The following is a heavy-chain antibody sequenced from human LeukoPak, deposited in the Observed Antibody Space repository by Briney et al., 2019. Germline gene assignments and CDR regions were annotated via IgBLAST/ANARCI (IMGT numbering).Heavy chain of an antibody. CDR1: GGSFSGYY. J-gene: IGHJ4*02. V-gene: IGHV4-34*01. CDR2: INHSGST. D-gene: IGHD3-10*01. CDR3: ARGLGSID. Sequence: PSETLSLTCAVYGGSFSGYYWSWLRHPPGKGLEWLGEINHSGSTNYNPSLKSRVTISVDTPKNQSSSKLSSVTAADTAVYYCARGLGSIDWGQGTLVTVSS.